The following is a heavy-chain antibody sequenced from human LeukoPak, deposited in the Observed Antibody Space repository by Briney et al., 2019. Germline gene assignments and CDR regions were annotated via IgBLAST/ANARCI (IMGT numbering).Heavy chain of an antibody. CDR3: ARDHLWFGEKASWFDP. J-gene: IGHJ5*02. D-gene: IGHD3-10*01. V-gene: IGHV3-23*01. CDR2: ITGSGATT. Sequence: GGSLRLSCAASGFTFSGYAMSWVRQAPGKGLEWVSLITGSGATTYYADSVKGRFTISRDNAKNSLYLQMNSLRDEDTAVYYCARDHLWFGEKASWFDPWGQGTLVTVSS. CDR1: GFTFSGYA.